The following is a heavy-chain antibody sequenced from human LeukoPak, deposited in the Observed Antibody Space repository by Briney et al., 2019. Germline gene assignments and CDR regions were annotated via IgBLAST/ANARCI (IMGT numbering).Heavy chain of an antibody. CDR2: IRNVGNDK. V-gene: IGHV3-30*02. Sequence: GGSLTLSCAASGFTFDCCGMHWVRQAPGKGLEWVAFIRNVGNDKYYADSVKGRFFISRDNSKNTLSLQMNSLRVEDTAVYYCARLRGYCSTNSCYAGTSMADYFDYWGQGTLVTVSS. CDR3: ARLRGYCSTNSCYAGTSMADYFDY. CDR1: GFTFDCCG. D-gene: IGHD2-2*01. J-gene: IGHJ4*02.